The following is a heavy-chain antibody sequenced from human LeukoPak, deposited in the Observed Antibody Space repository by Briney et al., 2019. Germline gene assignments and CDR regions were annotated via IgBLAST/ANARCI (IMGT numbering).Heavy chain of an antibody. CDR2: IWNDGSNK. D-gene: IGHD2-21*02. V-gene: IGHV3-33*01. CDR3: ARDAYCGGDCYSYYFDY. CDR1: GFTFSSYG. Sequence: GGSLRLSCAASGFTFSSYGMHWVRQAPGKGLEWVAVIWNDGSNKYYADSVKGRFTISRDNSKNTLYLQMNSLRAEDTAVYYCARDAYCGGDCYSYYFDYWGQGTLVTVSS. J-gene: IGHJ4*02.